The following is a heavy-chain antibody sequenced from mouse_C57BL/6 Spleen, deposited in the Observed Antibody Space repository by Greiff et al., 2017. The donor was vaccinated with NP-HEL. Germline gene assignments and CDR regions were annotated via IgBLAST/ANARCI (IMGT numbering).Heavy chain of an antibody. J-gene: IGHJ3*01. V-gene: IGHV1-81*01. CDR1: GYTFTSYG. D-gene: IGHD2-4*01. Sequence: QVQLKESGAELARPGASVKLSCKASGYTFTSYGISWVKQRTGQGLEWIGEIYPRSGNTYYNEKFKGKATLTADKSSSTAYMELRSLTSEDSAVYFCARSNDYDGRFAYWGQGTLVTVSA. CDR3: ARSNDYDGRFAY. CDR2: IYPRSGNT.